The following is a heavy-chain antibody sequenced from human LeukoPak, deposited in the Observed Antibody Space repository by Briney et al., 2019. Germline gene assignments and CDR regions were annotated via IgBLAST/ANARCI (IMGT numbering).Heavy chain of an antibody. CDR3: TRVLYSSGWYGDHY. CDR2: IKQDGSEK. CDR1: GFTFSSYW. Sequence: PGGSLRLSCAASGFTFSSYWMSWVRQAPGKGLEWVANIKQDGSEKYYVDSVKGRFTISRDNAKNSLYLQMNSLRAEDTAVYYCTRVLYSSGWYGDHYWGQGTLVTVSS. D-gene: IGHD6-19*01. V-gene: IGHV3-7*01. J-gene: IGHJ4*02.